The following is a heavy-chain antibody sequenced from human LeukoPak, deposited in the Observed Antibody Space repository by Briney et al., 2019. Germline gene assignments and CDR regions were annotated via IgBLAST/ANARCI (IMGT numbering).Heavy chain of an antibody. CDR1: GFTFDDYN. CDR2: ISYNSGNI. J-gene: IGHJ5*02. V-gene: IGHV3-9*01. CDR3: VSLGPDRNGGYYCYRASS. Sequence: PGKSLRLSCAASGFTFDDYNMHWVRQAAGKCLDWDSGISYNSGNIGYADSVKGRFTVSRDNANNFLYLEMNSLRAEDTALYYCVSLGPDRNGGYYCYRASSWGQGALVTVAS. D-gene: IGHD3-22*01.